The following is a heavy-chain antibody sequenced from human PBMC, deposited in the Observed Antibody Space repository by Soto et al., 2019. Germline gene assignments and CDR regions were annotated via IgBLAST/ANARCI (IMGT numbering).Heavy chain of an antibody. V-gene: IGHV3-23*01. Sequence: GGSLRLSCAASGFTFNNYAMSWVRQAPGKGLEWVSAISGNGISTYYADSVRGRFTISRDNSENTLFLQMNRLRADDTAVYYCTRDAISMVRGPDNCFDPWGQGTLVTVSS. J-gene: IGHJ5*02. CDR1: GFTFNNYA. D-gene: IGHD3-10*01. CDR3: TRDAISMVRGPDNCFDP. CDR2: ISGNGIST.